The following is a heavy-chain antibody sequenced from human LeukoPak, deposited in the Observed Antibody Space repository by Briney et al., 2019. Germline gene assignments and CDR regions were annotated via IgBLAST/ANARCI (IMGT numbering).Heavy chain of an antibody. V-gene: IGHV3-7*01. D-gene: IGHD2-21*02. CDR3: ARGVGLAYCGGDCSLDY. J-gene: IGHJ4*02. CDR1: GFTFSNYW. CDR2: IKQDGSEK. Sequence: GGSLRLSCGASGFTFSNYWMSWVRQVPGKGLEWVANIKQDGSEKYYVDSVKGRFTISRDNSKNTLYLQMGSLRAEDMAVYYCARGVGLAYCGGDCSLDYWGQGTLVTVSS.